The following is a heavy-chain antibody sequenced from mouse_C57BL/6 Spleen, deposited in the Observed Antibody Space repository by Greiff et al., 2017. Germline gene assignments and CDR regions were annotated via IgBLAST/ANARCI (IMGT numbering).Heavy chain of an antibody. Sequence: QVQLKQPGAELVKPGASVKMSCKASGYTFTSYWITWVKQRPGQGLEWIGDIYPGSGSTNYNEKFKSKATLTVDTSSSTAYMQLSSLTSEDSAVYYCAREGPTIVTTNYVDYWGQGTTLTVSS. CDR2: IYPGSGST. CDR1: GYTFTSYW. CDR3: AREGPTIVTTNYVDY. D-gene: IGHD2-5*01. V-gene: IGHV1-55*01. J-gene: IGHJ2*01.